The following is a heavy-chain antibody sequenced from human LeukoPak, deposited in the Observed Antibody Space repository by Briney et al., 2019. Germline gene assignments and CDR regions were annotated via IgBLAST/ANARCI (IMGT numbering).Heavy chain of an antibody. CDR1: GYTFTSYA. D-gene: IGHD6-13*01. J-gene: IGHJ4*02. CDR2: INAGNGNT. V-gene: IGHV1-3*01. Sequence: GSVNVSCQASGYTFTSYAMHWVRQAPGQGLEWMGWINAGNGNTKYSQKFQGRVTITRDTSASTAYMELSSLRSEDTAVYYCARLSPYSSSWYFLDFWGQGTLVTVSS. CDR3: ARLSPYSSSWYFLDF.